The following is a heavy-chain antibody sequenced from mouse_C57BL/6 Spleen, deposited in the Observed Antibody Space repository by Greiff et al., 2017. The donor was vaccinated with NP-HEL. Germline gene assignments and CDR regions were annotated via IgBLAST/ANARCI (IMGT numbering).Heavy chain of an antibody. CDR3: ARRDDETFDY. J-gene: IGHJ2*01. V-gene: IGHV5-16*02. CDR1: GFTFSDYY. CDR2: INYDGSST. D-gene: IGHD2-12*01. Sequence: EVKLVESEGGLVQPGSSMKLSCTASGFTFSDYYMAWVRQVPEKGLEWVANINYDGSSTYYLDSLKSRFIISRDNAKNILYLQMSSLKSEDTATYYCARRDDETFDYLGQGTTLTVSS.